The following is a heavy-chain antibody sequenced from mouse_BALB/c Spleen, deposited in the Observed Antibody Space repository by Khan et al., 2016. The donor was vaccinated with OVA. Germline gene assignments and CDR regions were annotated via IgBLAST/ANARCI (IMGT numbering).Heavy chain of an antibody. CDR3: ARGYFGNYEFVY. V-gene: IGHV1S132*01. CDR1: GYTFTSYW. Sequence: QVQLQQSGAELVKPGASVKLSCKTSGYTFTSYWIQWVKQRPGQGLGWIGQIFPGTGTTYYNENFKGKATLTVDTSSSTAYMQVSSLTSEDSAVYFCARGYFGNYEFVYWGQGTLVIVSP. CDR2: IFPGTGTT. J-gene: IGHJ3*01. D-gene: IGHD2-1*01.